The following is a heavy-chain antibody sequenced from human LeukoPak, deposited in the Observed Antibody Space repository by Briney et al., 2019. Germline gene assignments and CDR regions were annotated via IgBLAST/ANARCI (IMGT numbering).Heavy chain of an antibody. V-gene: IGHV3-21*01. D-gene: IGHD5-18*01. CDR3: ARRIQLWYYFDY. Sequence: PGGSLRLSCAASGSTFSSYSMNWVRQAPGKGLEWVSSISSSSSYIYYADSVKGRFTISRDNAKNSLYLQMNSLRAEDTAVYYCARRIQLWYYFDYWGQGTLVTVSS. J-gene: IGHJ4*02. CDR2: ISSSSSYI. CDR1: GSTFSSYS.